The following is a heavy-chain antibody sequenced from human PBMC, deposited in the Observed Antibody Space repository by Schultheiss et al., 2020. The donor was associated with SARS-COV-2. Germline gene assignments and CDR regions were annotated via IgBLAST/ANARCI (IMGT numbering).Heavy chain of an antibody. V-gene: IGHV3-30-3*01. Sequence: GESLKISCAASGFTFSNYAMHWVRQAPGKGLEWVAVAVISYDGSNKYYADSVKGRFTISRDNSKKTQYLQMNSLRPEDTAVYYCASQNSSGYYPFDYWGQGTLVTVSS. J-gene: IGHJ4*02. CDR1: GFTFSNYA. D-gene: IGHD3-22*01. CDR2: ISYDGSNK. CDR3: ASQNSSGYYPFDY.